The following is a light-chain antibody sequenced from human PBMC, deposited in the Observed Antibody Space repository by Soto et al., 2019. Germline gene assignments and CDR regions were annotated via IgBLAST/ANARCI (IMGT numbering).Light chain of an antibody. J-gene: IGKJ1*01. CDR3: QQYSNYYT. V-gene: IGKV1-5*01. CDR2: DAS. CDR1: QSISSW. Sequence: IQMTQSPSSLSASVGDRVTITCRAGQSISSWLAWYQQKPGKAPKLLIFDASSLESGVPPRFSGSGSGTEFTLTINSLQPDDFATYYCQQYSNYYTFGQGTKVDIK.